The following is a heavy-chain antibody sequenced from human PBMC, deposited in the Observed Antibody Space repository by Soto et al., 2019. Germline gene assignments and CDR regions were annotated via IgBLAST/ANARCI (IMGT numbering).Heavy chain of an antibody. CDR3: TTEATIITMVRGVTYYFDY. J-gene: IGHJ4*02. Sequence: GGSLRLSCAASGFTFSNAWMSWVRQAPGKGLEWVGRIKSKTDGGTTDYAAPVKGRFTISRDDSKNTLYLQMNSLKTEDTAVYYCTTEATIITMVRGVTYYFDYWGQGTLVTVSS. CDR1: GFTFSNAW. V-gene: IGHV3-15*01. D-gene: IGHD3-10*01. CDR2: IKSKTDGGTT.